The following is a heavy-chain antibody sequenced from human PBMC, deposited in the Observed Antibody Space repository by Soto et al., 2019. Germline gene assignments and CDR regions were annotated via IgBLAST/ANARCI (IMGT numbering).Heavy chain of an antibody. CDR1: GGSFNSNY. J-gene: IGHJ4*02. V-gene: IGHV4-34*01. Sequence: SETLSLTCVVYGGSFNSNYWTWVRQPPGKGLEWIGEINHSGSTNYNASLKSRVTISVDTSKNQFSLNLSSVTAADTAVYYCLSARFDYWGQGTLVTVSS. D-gene: IGHD6-19*01. CDR3: LSARFDY. CDR2: INHSGST.